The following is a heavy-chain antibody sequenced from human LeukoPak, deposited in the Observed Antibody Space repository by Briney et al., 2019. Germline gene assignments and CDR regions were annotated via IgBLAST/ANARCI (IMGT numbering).Heavy chain of an antibody. CDR1: GESFSRYY. Sequence: PSETLSLTCAVYGESFSRYYWSWIRQPPGEGLEWIGEINHLGVTNYDPSLKGRVTISVDMSKNQFTLQLTSVSAADTAIYYCASPTIRRRGSFDYWGQGSLVIVS. V-gene: IGHV4-34*01. D-gene: IGHD3-9*01. CDR3: ASPTIRRRGSFDY. J-gene: IGHJ4*02. CDR2: INHLGVT.